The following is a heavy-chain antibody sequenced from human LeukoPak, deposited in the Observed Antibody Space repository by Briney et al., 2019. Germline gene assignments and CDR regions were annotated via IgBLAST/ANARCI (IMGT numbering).Heavy chain of an antibody. V-gene: IGHV4-39*01. CDR2: IYYSGST. J-gene: IGHJ4*02. CDR1: GVSISSSSYY. Sequence: PSETLSLTCTVSGVSISSSSYYWGWIRQPPGKGLEWIGSIYYSGSTYYNPSLKSRVTISVDTSKNQFSLKLSSVTAADMAVYYCARRSVTTVDYWGQGTLVTVSS. CDR3: ARRSVTTVDY. D-gene: IGHD4-17*01.